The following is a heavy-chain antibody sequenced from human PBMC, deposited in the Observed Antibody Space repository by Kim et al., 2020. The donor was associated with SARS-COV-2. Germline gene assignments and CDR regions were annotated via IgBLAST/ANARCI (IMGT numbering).Heavy chain of an antibody. CDR2: ISGSGGST. CDR3: ARGVSLTIFGVVIIPMLPEYYFDY. Sequence: GGSLTLSCAASGFTFSSYAMSWVRQAPGKGLEWVSAISGSGGSTYYADSVKGRFTISRDNSKNTLYLQMNSLRAEDTAVYYCARGVSLTIFGVVIIPMLPEYYFDYWGQGTLVTVSS. D-gene: IGHD3-3*01. J-gene: IGHJ4*02. CDR1: GFTFSSYA. V-gene: IGHV3-23*01.